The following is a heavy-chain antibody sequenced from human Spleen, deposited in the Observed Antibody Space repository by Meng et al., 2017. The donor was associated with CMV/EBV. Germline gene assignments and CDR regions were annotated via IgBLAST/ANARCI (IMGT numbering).Heavy chain of an antibody. V-gene: IGHV3-23*01. Sequence: GESLKISCAASGFTLSTYAMTWVRQAPGKGLQWVSSISGSGDSTYYADSVKGRFTISRDNSKNTLYLQMNSLRAEDTAVYYCAKIQQLASPIDYWGQGTLVTVSS. CDR2: ISGSGDST. CDR3: AKIQQLASPIDY. J-gene: IGHJ4*02. CDR1: GFTLSTYA. D-gene: IGHD6-13*01.